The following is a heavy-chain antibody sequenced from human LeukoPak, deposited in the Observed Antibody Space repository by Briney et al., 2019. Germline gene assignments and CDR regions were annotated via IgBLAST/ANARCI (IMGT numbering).Heavy chain of an antibody. CDR3: AKGSKAVLFTRDHYMDV. CDR2: IRYDGSNK. CDR1: GFTLSSYA. Sequence: GGSLRLSCAASGFTLSSYAMSWVRQAPGKGLEWVAFIRYDGSNKYYADSVRGRFTISRDNYKNTLYLQMNSLRAEDTAVYFCAKGSKAVLFTRDHYMDVWGKGTTVTISS. J-gene: IGHJ6*03. D-gene: IGHD6-19*01. V-gene: IGHV3-30*02.